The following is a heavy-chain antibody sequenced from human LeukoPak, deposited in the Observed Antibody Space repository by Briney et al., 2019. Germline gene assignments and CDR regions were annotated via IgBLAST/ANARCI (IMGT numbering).Heavy chain of an antibody. CDR3: AKAGSAVAGFIRY. V-gene: IGHV3-23*01. CDR2: ISGSGGST. Sequence: PGGSLRLSCAASGFTFSSYAMSWVRQAPGKGLEWVSAISGSGGSTYYADSVKGRFTISRNNSKNTLYLQMNSLRAEDTAVYYCAKAGSAVAGFIRYWGHATLVTLSS. CDR1: GFTFSSYA. J-gene: IGHJ4*01. D-gene: IGHD6-19*01.